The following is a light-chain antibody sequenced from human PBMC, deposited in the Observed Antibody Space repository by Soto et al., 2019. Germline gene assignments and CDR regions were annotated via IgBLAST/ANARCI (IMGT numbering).Light chain of an antibody. V-gene: IGKV4-1*01. J-gene: IGKJ1*01. CDR2: WAS. CDR3: QQFSVSPWT. CDR1: QPVLDSSNNKNY. Sequence: DIVLTQSPDFLAVSLGERATINCKSSQPVLDSSNNKNYLAWYQQKPGQPPKLLIYWASYRESGVPDRFSGSGSETDFTLTISSLQAEDVALDFCQQFSVSPWTFGQGTKVEIK.